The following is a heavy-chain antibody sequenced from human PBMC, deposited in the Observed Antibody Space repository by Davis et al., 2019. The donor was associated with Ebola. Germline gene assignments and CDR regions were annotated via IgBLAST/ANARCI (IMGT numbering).Heavy chain of an antibody. J-gene: IGHJ5*02. D-gene: IGHD3-3*01. CDR2: IYYSGST. CDR1: GDSISSSSYY. Sequence: MPSETLSLTCTVSGDSISSSSYYWGWIRQPPGKGLEWIGSIYYSGSTYYNPSLKSRVTISVDTSKNQFSLKLSSVTAADTAVYYCARDGREFLEWLFNWFDPWGQGTLVTVSS. V-gene: IGHV4-39*02. CDR3: ARDGREFLEWLFNWFDP.